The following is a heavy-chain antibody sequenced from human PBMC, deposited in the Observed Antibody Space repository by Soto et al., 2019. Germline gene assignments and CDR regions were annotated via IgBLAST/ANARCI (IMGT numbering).Heavy chain of an antibody. CDR2: INHSGST. CDR3: ARGRWYYYGSGSQNDHGWFDP. J-gene: IGHJ5*02. D-gene: IGHD3-10*01. V-gene: IGHV4-34*01. Sequence: SETLSLTCAVYGGSFSGYYWSWIRQPPGKGLEWIGEINHSGSTNYNPSLKSRVTISVDTSKNQFSLKLSSVTAADTAVYYCARGRWYYYGSGSQNDHGWFDPWGQGTLVTVSS. CDR1: GGSFSGYY.